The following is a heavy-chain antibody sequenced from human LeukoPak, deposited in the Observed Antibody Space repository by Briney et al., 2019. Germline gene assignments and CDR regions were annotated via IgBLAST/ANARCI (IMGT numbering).Heavy chain of an antibody. CDR2: INPNSGGT. V-gene: IGHV1-2*02. CDR1: GYTFTGYY. D-gene: IGHD3-9*01. Sequence: GASVKVSCKASGYTFTGYYMHWVRQAPGQGLEWMGWINPNSGGTNYAQEFQGRVTMTRDTSISTAYMELSRLRSDDTAVYYCARVGLLRYFDWLADYWGQGTLVTVSS. J-gene: IGHJ4*02. CDR3: ARVGLLRYFDWLADY.